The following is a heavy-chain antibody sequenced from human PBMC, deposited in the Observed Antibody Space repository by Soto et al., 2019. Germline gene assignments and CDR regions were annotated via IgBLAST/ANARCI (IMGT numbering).Heavy chain of an antibody. Sequence: EVQLVESGGGLVQPGGSLRLSCAASGITFSSYWMSWVRQAPGKGLEWVANIKQDGSEKYYVDSVKGRFTISRDNAKNSLYLQMNSLRVEDTAVYYCARDPGYSSSWYTADDYWGQGTLVTVSS. CDR2: IKQDGSEK. J-gene: IGHJ4*02. D-gene: IGHD6-13*01. V-gene: IGHV3-7*03. CDR3: ARDPGYSSSWYTADDY. CDR1: GITFSSYW.